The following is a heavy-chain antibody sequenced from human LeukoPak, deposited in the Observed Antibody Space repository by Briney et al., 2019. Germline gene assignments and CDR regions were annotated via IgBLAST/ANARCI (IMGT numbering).Heavy chain of an antibody. D-gene: IGHD3-16*01. J-gene: IGHJ4*02. Sequence: PGGSLRLSCAASGFTFSSHAMHWVRQAPGKGLEWLAFISWDGNVKYCADSVEDRFTISRDSPKNTLFLQMNSLRAEDTAVYYCARENGGYWGQGTLVTVSS. V-gene: IGHV3-30*04. CDR3: ARENGGY. CDR2: ISWDGNVK. CDR1: GFTFSSHA.